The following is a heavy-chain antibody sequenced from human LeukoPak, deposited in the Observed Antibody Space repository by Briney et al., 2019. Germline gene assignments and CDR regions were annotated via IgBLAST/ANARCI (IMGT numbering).Heavy chain of an antibody. Sequence: GASVKVSCKASGYTFTGYYMHWVRQAPGQGLEWMGWINPNSGGTNYAQKFQGRVTMTRDTSISTAYMELSRLRSDDTAVYYCARGLTTVTMSYYYGMDVWGQGTTVTVSS. CDR1: GYTFTGYY. D-gene: IGHD4-17*01. CDR3: ARGLTTVTMSYYYGMDV. CDR2: INPNSGGT. J-gene: IGHJ6*02. V-gene: IGHV1-2*02.